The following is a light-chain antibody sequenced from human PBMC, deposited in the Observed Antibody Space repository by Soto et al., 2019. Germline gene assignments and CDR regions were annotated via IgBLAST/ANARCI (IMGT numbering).Light chain of an antibody. J-gene: IGLJ1*01. CDR2: GVV. CDR3: CSYAGGYTYL. Sequence: QSVLTQPRSVSGSPGQSVTISCTGTGNVVGAYNYVSWYQQHPGRPPKLLIYGVVRWPSGVPDRFSGSKSGNTASLTISGLQAEDEPHYFCCSYAGGYTYLFGTGTKVTVL. CDR1: GNVVGAYNY. V-gene: IGLV2-11*01.